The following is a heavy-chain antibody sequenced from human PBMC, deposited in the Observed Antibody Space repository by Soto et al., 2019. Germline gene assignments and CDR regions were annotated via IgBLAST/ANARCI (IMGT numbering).Heavy chain of an antibody. CDR3: AREGHDYGSGYNY. V-gene: IGHV3-7*01. D-gene: IGHD4-17*01. CDR1: GFTFSTYG. J-gene: IGHJ4*02. CDR2: IRQDGSGK. Sequence: GGSLRLSCAASGFTFSTYGMSWVRQAPGKGLEWVAKIRQDGSGKYYVDSVKGRFTVSRDNAKNTLYLQMNSLRAEDTAVYYCAREGHDYGSGYNYWGQGTLVTVSS.